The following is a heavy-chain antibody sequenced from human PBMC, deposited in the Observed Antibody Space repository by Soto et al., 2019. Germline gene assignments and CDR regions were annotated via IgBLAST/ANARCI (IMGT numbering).Heavy chain of an antibody. CDR3: ARLGYCSSTMCYRFRGYGMDV. D-gene: IGHD2-2*03. J-gene: IGHJ6*02. CDR1: GFTFSDDY. CDR2: ISGSGTTT. V-gene: IGHV3-11*01. Sequence: GGSLRLSCAASGFTFSDDYMTWIRQAPGKGLEWVSYISGSGTTTYYVDSVKGRFTISRDNAENTVYLQMNNLRAEDSALYYCARLGYCSSTMCYRFRGYGMDVWGQGTTVTVSS.